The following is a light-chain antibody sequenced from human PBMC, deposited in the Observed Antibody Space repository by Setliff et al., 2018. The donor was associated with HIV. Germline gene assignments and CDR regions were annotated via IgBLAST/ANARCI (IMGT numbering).Light chain of an antibody. J-gene: IGLJ1*01. CDR3: SSYTTSTTLFYV. CDR2: DVT. V-gene: IGLV2-14*01. Sequence: QSALAQVASVSGSPGQSITISCTGTSSDVGGHDYVSWYQQHPDKAPKLIIYDVTNRPSGISDRFSGSKSGNTASLTISGLQTEDEATYFCSSYTTSTTLFYVFGTGTKVTVL. CDR1: SSDVGGHDY.